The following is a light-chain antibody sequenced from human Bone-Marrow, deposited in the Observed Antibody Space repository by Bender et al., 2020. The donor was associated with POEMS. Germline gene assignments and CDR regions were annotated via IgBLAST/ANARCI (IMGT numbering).Light chain of an antibody. CDR3: SSYAHRQGV. CDR2: NNS. CDR1: SSKFGSYP. Sequence: QSVLTQPPSASGTPGQRVTISCSGSSSKFGSYPVNWYQQLPGAAPKLVIFNNSQRPSGVPDRFSGSNSGTSASLAISGLQPEDEADYHCSSYAHRQGVFGGGTKLTVL. V-gene: IGLV1-44*01. J-gene: IGLJ3*02.